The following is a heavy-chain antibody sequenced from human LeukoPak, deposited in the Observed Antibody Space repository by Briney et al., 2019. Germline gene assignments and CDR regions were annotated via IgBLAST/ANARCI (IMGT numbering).Heavy chain of an antibody. CDR3: ATLNSFGSDY. J-gene: IGHJ4*02. Sequence: GGSLRLSCAASGFTFSRFWMHWVRQPPGKGLVWVSRIDTDGRTTTYADSVKGRFTTSRDNAKNTVYLQLNSLRVEDTAMYYCATLNSFGSDYWGRGVLVTVSS. CDR2: IDTDGRTT. CDR1: GFTFSRFW. V-gene: IGHV3-74*01. D-gene: IGHD5-18*01.